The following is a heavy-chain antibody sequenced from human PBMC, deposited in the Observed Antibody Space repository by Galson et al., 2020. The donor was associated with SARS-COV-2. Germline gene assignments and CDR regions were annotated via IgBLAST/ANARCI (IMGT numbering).Heavy chain of an antibody. D-gene: IGHD3-3*01. J-gene: IGHJ3*02. Sequence: GESLKIPCSASGFTINNYAMSWVRQAPGKGLEWVSGLRGSADSSYYAESVKGRFTISRDNANNTMNLQMNSLRADDTAVYYCAKERRWEKIFGADALAIWGRGRVVTGYS. CDR2: LRGSADSS. CDR1: GFTINNYA. V-gene: IGHV3-23*01. CDR3: AKERRWEKIFGADALAI.